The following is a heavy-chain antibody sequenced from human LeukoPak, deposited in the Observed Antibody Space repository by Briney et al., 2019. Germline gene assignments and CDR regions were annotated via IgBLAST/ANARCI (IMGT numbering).Heavy chain of an antibody. CDR1: GYSFTSYW. J-gene: IGHJ5*02. CDR2: IHPGDSDI. CDR3: ARLPPTVTTRDWFDP. Sequence: GESLKISCKGSGYSFTSYWIGWVRQMPGKGLEWMGIIHPGDSDIRYSPSFQGQVTISADKSISTAYLQWSSLKASDTAMYYCARLPPTVTTRDWFDPWGQGTLVTVSS. V-gene: IGHV5-51*01. D-gene: IGHD4-11*01.